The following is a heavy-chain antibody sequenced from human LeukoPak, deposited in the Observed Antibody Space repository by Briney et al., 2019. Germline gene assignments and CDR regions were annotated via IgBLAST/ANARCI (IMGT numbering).Heavy chain of an antibody. D-gene: IGHD3-10*01. V-gene: IGHV4-59*01. CDR1: GGSISSYY. CDR3: ARGYGSGSHYFDY. Sequence: SETLSLTCTVSGGSISSYYWSWIRQPPGKGLEWIGYIYYSGSTNYNPSLKSRVTISVDTSKNQFSLKLSSVTAADTALYYCARGYGSGSHYFDYWGQGSLVTVSS. CDR2: IYYSGST. J-gene: IGHJ4*02.